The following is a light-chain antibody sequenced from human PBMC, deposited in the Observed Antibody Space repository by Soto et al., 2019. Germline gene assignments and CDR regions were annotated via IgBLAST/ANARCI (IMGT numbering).Light chain of an antibody. CDR1: QSVSSY. V-gene: IGKV3-11*01. CDR3: QQRFNWPRGT. Sequence: EIVLTQSPATLSWSPGERATLSCRASQSVSSYLAWYQQKPGQAPRLLIYDASNRATGIPARFSGGGSGTDFTLTISSLEPEDFAVYYCQQRFNWPRGTFGQGTKLEIK. CDR2: DAS. J-gene: IGKJ2*02.